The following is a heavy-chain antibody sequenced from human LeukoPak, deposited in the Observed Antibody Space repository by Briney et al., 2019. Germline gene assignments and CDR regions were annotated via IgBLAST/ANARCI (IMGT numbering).Heavy chain of an antibody. Sequence: PSETLSLTCTVSGYSISSGYYWGWIRQPPGKGLEWIGSIYHSGSTNYNPSLKGRVTISVDKSKNQFSLKMSSVTAADTAVYYCARYRRGIVVVPAADWYFDLWGRGTLVTVSS. J-gene: IGHJ2*01. CDR1: GYSISSGYY. D-gene: IGHD2-2*01. CDR3: ARYRRGIVVVPAADWYFDL. CDR2: IYHSGST. V-gene: IGHV4-38-2*02.